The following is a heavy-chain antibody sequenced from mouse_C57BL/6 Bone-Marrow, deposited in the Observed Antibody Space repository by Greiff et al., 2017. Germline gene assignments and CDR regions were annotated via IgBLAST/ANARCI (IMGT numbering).Heavy chain of an antibody. CDR3: ARTGFDY. D-gene: IGHD4-1*01. J-gene: IGHJ2*01. Sequence: QVQLQQPGAELVMPGASVKLSCKASGYTLTSYWMHWVQQRPGQGLEWIGEIDPSDSYTNYNQKFKGKSTLTVDKSSSTAYMQLSSLTSEDSAVYYCARTGFDYWGQGTTLTVSS. CDR1: GYTLTSYW. CDR2: IDPSDSYT. V-gene: IGHV1-69*01.